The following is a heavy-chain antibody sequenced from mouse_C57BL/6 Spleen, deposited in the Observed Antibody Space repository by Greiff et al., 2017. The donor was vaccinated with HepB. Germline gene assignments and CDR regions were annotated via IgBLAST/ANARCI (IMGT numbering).Heavy chain of an antibody. Sequence: EVQGVESGGGLVKPGGSLKLSCAASGFTFSSYAMSWVRQTPEKRLEWVATISDGGSYTYYPDNVKGRFTISRDNAKNNLYLQMSHLKSEDTAMYYCARVDGYYGNAMDYWGQGTSVTVSS. V-gene: IGHV5-4*01. CDR3: ARVDGYYGNAMDY. D-gene: IGHD2-3*01. CDR1: GFTFSSYA. CDR2: ISDGGSYT. J-gene: IGHJ4*01.